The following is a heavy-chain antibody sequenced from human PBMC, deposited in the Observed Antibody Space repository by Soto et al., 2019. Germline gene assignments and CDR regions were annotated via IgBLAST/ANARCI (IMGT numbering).Heavy chain of an antibody. J-gene: IGHJ4*02. CDR1: GGSINTATHS. Sequence: QLQLQESGSGLVKPSQTLSLTCAVSGGSINTATHSWSWIRQPPGKGLEWIGYIYHSGSTYYNPSVKSRVTISIDKANNQSSRRLSSVTAGVTAVYYGARGGGVTTTGADYWGQGILVTVSS. CDR2: IYHSGST. D-gene: IGHD4-4*01. CDR3: ARGGGVTTTGADY. V-gene: IGHV4-30-2*01.